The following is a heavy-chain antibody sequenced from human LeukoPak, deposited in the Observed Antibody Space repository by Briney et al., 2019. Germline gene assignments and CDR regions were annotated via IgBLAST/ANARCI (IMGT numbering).Heavy chain of an antibody. D-gene: IGHD3-9*01. J-gene: IGHJ4*02. Sequence: PGGSLRLSCAASGFIVSSSYMSWVRQAPGKGLEWVSIIHSGGNTYYADSVKGRFTISRDNSKNTMSPQMSSLRAEDAAVYYCVSHSDTLTSYSFDYWGQGTLVTVSS. CDR3: VSHSDTLTSYSFDY. V-gene: IGHV3-53*01. CDR2: IHSGGNT. CDR1: GFIVSSSY.